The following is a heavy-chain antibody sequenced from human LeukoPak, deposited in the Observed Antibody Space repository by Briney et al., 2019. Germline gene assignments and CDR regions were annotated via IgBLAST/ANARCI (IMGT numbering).Heavy chain of an antibody. CDR1: SYTFTDYY. D-gene: IGHD2/OR15-2a*01. CDR3: ARSPTPFGPIHSIFDY. Sequence: ASVKVSCKASSYTFTDYYIHWIRQAPGQGLEWLGWINPNSGASNHAQKLQGRVTMTGDTSISTAYMELSRLRPGDTGVYYCARSPTPFGPIHSIFDYWGRGTLVTVSS. V-gene: IGHV1-2*02. CDR2: INPNSGAS. J-gene: IGHJ4*02.